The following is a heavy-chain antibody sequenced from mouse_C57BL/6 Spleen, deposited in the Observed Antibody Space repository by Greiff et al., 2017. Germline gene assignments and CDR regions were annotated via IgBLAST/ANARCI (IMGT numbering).Heavy chain of an antibody. V-gene: IGHV1-22*01. CDR1: GYTFTDYN. CDR3: ARGGVLYYFDY. CDR2: INPNYGGT. J-gene: IGHJ2*01. D-gene: IGHD2-14*01. Sequence: VQLQQSGPELVKPGASVKMSCKASGYTFTDYNMHWVKQSHGKSLEWIGYINPNYGGTSYNQKFKGKATLTVNKSSSTAYMELRSLTAEDSAVYYCARGGVLYYFDYWGQGTTLTVSS.